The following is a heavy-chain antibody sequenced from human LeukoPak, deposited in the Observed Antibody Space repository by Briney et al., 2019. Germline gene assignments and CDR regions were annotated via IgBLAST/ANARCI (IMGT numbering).Heavy chain of an antibody. CDR1: GGTFSSYA. V-gene: IGHV1-69*13. Sequence: GASVKVSCKASGGTFSSYAISWVRQAPGQGLEWMGGIIPIFGTANYAQKFQGRATITADESTSTAYMELSSLRSEDTAVYYCARQWLAVDYYYYGMDVWGQGTTVTVSS. CDR3: ARQWLAVDYYYYGMDV. J-gene: IGHJ6*02. CDR2: IIPIFGTA. D-gene: IGHD6-19*01.